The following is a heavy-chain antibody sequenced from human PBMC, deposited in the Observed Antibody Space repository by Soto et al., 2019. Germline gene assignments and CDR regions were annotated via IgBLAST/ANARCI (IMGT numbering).Heavy chain of an antibody. CDR2: IYHSGNA. CDR3: ARDGGYGGDELAEYFQK. Sequence: QVQLRESGPGLVKPSQTLSLTCTVSGASISSGGHYWSWIRQHPGKGLEWMGYIYHSGNAYYNPSLRRRLSISVDTSKNLFSLRLSSVTAADTAVYCCARDGGYGGDELAEYFQKWGQGTLVTVSS. J-gene: IGHJ1*01. CDR1: GASISSGGHY. V-gene: IGHV4-31*03. D-gene: IGHD2-21*02.